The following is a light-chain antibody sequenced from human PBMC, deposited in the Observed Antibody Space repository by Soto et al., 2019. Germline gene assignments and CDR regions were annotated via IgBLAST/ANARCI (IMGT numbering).Light chain of an antibody. V-gene: IGKV3-11*01. CDR3: QQRSNRPPGIS. J-gene: IGKJ3*01. CDR1: QSVSRS. CDR2: DAS. Sequence: EIVLTQSPATLSLSPGERATLSCRASQSVSRSLAWYQQKPGQAPRLLIYDASNRATGIPARFSGSGSGTDFTLTISSLEPEDFAVYYCQQRSNRPPGISFGPWTRVDIK.